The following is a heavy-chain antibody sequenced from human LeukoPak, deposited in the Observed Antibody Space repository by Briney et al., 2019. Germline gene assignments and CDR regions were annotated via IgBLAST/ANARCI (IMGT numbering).Heavy chain of an antibody. J-gene: IGHJ4*02. D-gene: IGHD1-26*01. Sequence: GGSLRLSCAASGFTFSSYSMNWVRQAPGKGLEWVSRINSDGSRTTYADSVRGRFTISRDNAKNTLYLQMNSLRAEDTAIYYCAKERESYFEFDLWGQGTLVTVSS. CDR2: INSDGSRT. CDR1: GFTFSSYS. V-gene: IGHV3-74*01. CDR3: AKERESYFEFDL.